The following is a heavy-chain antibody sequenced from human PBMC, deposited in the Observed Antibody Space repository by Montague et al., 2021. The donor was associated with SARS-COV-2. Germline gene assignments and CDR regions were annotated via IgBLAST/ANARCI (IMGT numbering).Heavy chain of an antibody. D-gene: IGHD4-11*01. CDR1: GDSISNYS. V-gene: IGHV4-59*08. Sequence: SETLSLTCSVSGDSISNYSWSWIRQSPGKGLEWIGYIYYSGSTNYNPSLTSRVTISVDTSKNQVSLKLTSVTAADTAVYYCARHLGGTTVTSHMYHYAMDVWGQGTTVTVSS. CDR3: ARHLGGTTVTSHMYHYAMDV. CDR2: IYYSGST. J-gene: IGHJ6*02.